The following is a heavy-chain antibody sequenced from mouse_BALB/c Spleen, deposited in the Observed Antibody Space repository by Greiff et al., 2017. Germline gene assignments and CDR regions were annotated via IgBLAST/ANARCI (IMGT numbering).Heavy chain of an antibody. J-gene: IGHJ4*01. CDR3: ARRGYYGSSYPYAMDY. CDR1: GFTFSSYA. Sequence: EVQVVESGGGLVKPGGSLKLSCAASGFTFSSYAMSWVRQTPEKRLEWVASISSGGSTYYPDSVKGRFTISRDNARNILYLQMSSLRSEDTAMYYCARRGYYGSSYPYAMDYWGQGTSVTVSS. V-gene: IGHV5-6-5*01. CDR2: ISSGGST. D-gene: IGHD1-1*01.